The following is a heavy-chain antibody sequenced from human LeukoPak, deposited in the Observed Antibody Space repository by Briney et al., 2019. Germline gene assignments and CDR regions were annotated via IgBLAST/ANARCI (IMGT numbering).Heavy chain of an antibody. CDR1: GFTFSSYS. J-gene: IGHJ4*02. CDR3: ARARYYYDSSGYYRIDY. V-gene: IGHV3-21*01. Sequence: GGSLRLSCAASGFTFSSYSMNWVRQAPGKGLEWVSSISSSSSYIYYADSVKGRFTISRDNAKNSLYLQMNSLRAEDTAVYYCARARYYYDSSGYYRIDYWGQGTLVTVSS. CDR2: ISSSSSYI. D-gene: IGHD3-22*01.